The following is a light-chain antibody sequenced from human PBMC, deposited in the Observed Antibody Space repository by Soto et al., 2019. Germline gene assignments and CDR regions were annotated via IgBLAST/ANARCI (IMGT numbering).Light chain of an antibody. V-gene: IGKV1-27*01. CDR3: QTYYRAPQWT. CDR1: QGIGNY. CDR2: DAS. Sequence: DIQMTQSPSSLSTSVGDRVTISCRASQGIGNYLAWYQQKPGKVPKLLIYDASTLQSGVPSRFSGGGSETDFTLTISSLQPEDVATYYCQTYYRAPQWTFGPGTKVEIK. J-gene: IGKJ1*01.